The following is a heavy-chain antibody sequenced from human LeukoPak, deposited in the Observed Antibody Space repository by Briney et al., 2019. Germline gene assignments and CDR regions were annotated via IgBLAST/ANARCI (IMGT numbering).Heavy chain of an antibody. J-gene: IGHJ4*02. V-gene: IGHV3-48*03. Sequence: GGSLRLSCAASGFAFSSYEMNWVRQAPGKGLEWVSYILNSGTTTYYADSVKGRFTISRDNARNSLYLQMNSLRAEDTGVYYCARDPPDYWGQGILVTVSS. CDR1: GFAFSSYE. CDR2: ILNSGTTT. CDR3: ARDPPDY.